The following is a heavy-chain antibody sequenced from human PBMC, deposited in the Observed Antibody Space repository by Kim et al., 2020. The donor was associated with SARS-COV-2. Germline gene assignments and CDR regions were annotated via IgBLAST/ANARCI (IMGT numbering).Heavy chain of an antibody. CDR1: GGTFSSYA. D-gene: IGHD3-22*01. J-gene: IGHJ5*02. V-gene: IGHV1-69*04. CDR3: ARDLRETVYYYDSPRPFDP. Sequence: SVKVSCKASGGTFSSYAISWVRQAPGQGLEWMGRIIPILGIANYAQKFQGRVTITADKSTSTAYMELSSLRSEDTAVYYCARDLRETVYYYDSPRPFDPWGQGTLVTVSS. CDR2: IIPILGIA.